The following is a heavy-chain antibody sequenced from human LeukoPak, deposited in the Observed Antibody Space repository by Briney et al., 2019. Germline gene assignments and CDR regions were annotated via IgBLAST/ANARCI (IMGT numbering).Heavy chain of an antibody. V-gene: IGHV1-2*02. D-gene: IGHD2-2*02. CDR3: ARGGKYQLLYLFSY. Sequence: GASVKVSCKASGYTFTGYYMHWVRQAPGQGLEWMGWINPKSGGTNYAQKFQGRVTMTRDTSISTAYMELSRLRSDDTAVYYCARGGKYQLLYLFSYWGQGTLVTVSS. J-gene: IGHJ4*02. CDR1: GYTFTGYY. CDR2: INPKSGGT.